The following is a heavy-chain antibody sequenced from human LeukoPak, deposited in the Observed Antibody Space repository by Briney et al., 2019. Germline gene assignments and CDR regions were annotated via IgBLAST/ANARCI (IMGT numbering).Heavy chain of an antibody. CDR2: INPSGGST. V-gene: IGHV1-46*01. Sequence: ASVKVSCKASGYTFTSYYMHWVRQAPGQGLEWMGIINPSGGSTSYAQKFQGRVTMTRATSTSTVYMELSSLRSEDTTVYYCARDAYSSGWSHYYYGMDVWGQGTTVTVSS. CDR1: GYTFTSYY. D-gene: IGHD6-19*01. CDR3: ARDAYSSGWSHYYYGMDV. J-gene: IGHJ6*02.